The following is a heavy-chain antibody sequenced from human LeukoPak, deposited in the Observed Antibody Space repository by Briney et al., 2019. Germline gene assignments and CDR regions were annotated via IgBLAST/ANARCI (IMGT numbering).Heavy chain of an antibody. Sequence: ASVKVSCKVSGYTLTELSMHWVRQAPGKGLEWMGGFDPEDGETSYAQKFQGRVTMTEDTSTDTAYMELSSLRSEDTAVYYCAALISPFGSGSSLDWYFDLWGRGTLVTVSS. J-gene: IGHJ2*01. CDR1: GYTLTELS. CDR2: FDPEDGET. CDR3: AALISPFGSGSSLDWYFDL. V-gene: IGHV1-24*01. D-gene: IGHD3-10*01.